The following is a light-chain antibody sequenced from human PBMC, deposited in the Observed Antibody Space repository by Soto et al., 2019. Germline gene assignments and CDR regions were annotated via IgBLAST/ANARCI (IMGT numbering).Light chain of an antibody. CDR3: QQYNSYLRT. V-gene: IGKV3-15*01. CDR2: GAS. CDR1: QSVSSN. J-gene: IGKJ1*01. Sequence: EKVLTQSPATVSVSPGERASLSCRASQSVSSNLAWYQQSPGQPPRLLIYGASARAAGVPARFSGSGSGTDFTLTISSLQSDDFATYYCQQYNSYLRTFGQGTKV.